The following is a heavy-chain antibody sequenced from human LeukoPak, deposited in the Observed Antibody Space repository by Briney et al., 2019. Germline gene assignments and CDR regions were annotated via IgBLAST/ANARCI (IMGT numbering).Heavy chain of an antibody. CDR2: IYHSGST. D-gene: IGHD6-13*01. J-gene: IGHJ3*02. CDR3: ARDLAAAGTDAFDI. Sequence: SETLSLTCTVSGYSLSSGYYWGWIRQPPGKGLEWIGSIYHSGSTSYNPSLKSRVTISVDTSKNQFSLKLSSVTAADTAVFYCARDLAAAGTDAFDIWGQGTMVTVSS. CDR1: GYSLSSGYY. V-gene: IGHV4-38-2*02.